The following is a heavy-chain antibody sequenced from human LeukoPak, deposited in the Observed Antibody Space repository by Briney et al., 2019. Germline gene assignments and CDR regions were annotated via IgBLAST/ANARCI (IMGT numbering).Heavy chain of an antibody. CDR3: ARNHYYDSSGYAYNWFDP. J-gene: IGHJ5*02. CDR1: GYTFTSYG. CDR2: IIPIFGTA. V-gene: IGHV1-69*13. D-gene: IGHD3-22*01. Sequence: GASVKVSCKASGYTFTSYGISWVRQAPGQGLEWMGGIIPIFGTANYAQKFQGRVTITADESTSTAYMELSSLRSEDTAVYYCARNHYYDSSGYAYNWFDPWGQGTLVTVSS.